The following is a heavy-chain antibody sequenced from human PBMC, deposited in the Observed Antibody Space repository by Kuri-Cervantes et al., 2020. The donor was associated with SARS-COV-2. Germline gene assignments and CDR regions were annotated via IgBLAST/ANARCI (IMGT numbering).Heavy chain of an antibody. CDR1: GYTFTGYY. CDR3: ARATPFGRLVVKSQGGAFDI. D-gene: IGHD3-22*01. CDR2: INPNSGGT. Sequence: ASVKVSCKASGYTFTGYYMHWVRQAPGQGLEWMGWINPNSGGTNYAQKFQGWVTMTRDTSISTVYMELSRLRSDDAAVYYCARATPFGRLVVKSQGGAFDIWGQGTMVTVSS. J-gene: IGHJ3*02. V-gene: IGHV1-2*04.